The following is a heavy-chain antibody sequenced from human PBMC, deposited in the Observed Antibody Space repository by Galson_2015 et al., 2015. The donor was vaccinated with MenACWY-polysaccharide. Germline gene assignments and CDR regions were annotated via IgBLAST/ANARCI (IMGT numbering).Heavy chain of an antibody. CDR1: GDSVSSNSAA. J-gene: IGHJ3*01. Sequence: CAISGDSVSSNSAAWNWIRQSPSRGLEWLGRIYYRSKSYNDYAVSVKSRITINPDTSKNQFSLQLNSVTPEDTAVYFRARGGSGSLAPNGNAFDVWGQGTMVIVSS. CDR2: IYYRSKSYN. D-gene: IGHD3-22*01. CDR3: ARGGSGSLAPNGNAFDV. V-gene: IGHV6-1*01.